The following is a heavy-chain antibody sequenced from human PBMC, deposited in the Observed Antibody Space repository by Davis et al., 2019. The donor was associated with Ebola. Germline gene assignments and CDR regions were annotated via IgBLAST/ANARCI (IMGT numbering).Heavy chain of an antibody. D-gene: IGHD2-2*01. CDR3: ARGGEDQLLSSSYYYGMDV. Sequence: ASVKVSCKASGYTFTSYAMHWVRQAPGQRLEWMGWINAGNGNTKYSQKFQGRVTITRDTSASTAYMELSRLRSDDTAAYYCARGGEDQLLSSSYYYGMDVWGQGTTVTVSS. CDR1: GYTFTSYA. J-gene: IGHJ6*02. CDR2: INAGNGNT. V-gene: IGHV1-3*01.